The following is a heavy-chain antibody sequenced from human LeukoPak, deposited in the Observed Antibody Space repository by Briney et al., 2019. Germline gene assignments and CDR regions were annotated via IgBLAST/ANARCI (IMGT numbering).Heavy chain of an antibody. J-gene: IGHJ4*02. CDR1: GFTFSSYT. D-gene: IGHD7-27*01. Sequence: GGSLRLSCAASGFTFSSYTLSWVRQAPRKGLEWVSPLTPSEGNTYYADSVKGRFTVSRDNSKNTLFLQMNSLRAEDTAVYYCAKDGGLWVSAHWGDSWGRGTLVTVSS. CDR2: LTPSEGNT. V-gene: IGHV3-23*01. CDR3: AKDGGLWVSAHWGDS.